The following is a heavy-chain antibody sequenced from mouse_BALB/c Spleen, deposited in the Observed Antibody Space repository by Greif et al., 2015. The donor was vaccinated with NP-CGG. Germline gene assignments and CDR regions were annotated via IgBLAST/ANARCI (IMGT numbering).Heavy chain of an antibody. CDR2: INPNNGGT. Sequence: EVHLVESGPELVKPGASVKISCKTSGYTFTEYTMHWVKQSHGKSLEWIGGINPNNGGTSYNQKFKGEATLTVDKSSSTAYMELRSLTSEDSAVYYCARSKFITTPLFAYWGQGTLVTVSA. CDR1: GYTFTEYT. V-gene: IGHV1-18*01. CDR3: ARSKFITTPLFAY. J-gene: IGHJ3*01. D-gene: IGHD1-1*01.